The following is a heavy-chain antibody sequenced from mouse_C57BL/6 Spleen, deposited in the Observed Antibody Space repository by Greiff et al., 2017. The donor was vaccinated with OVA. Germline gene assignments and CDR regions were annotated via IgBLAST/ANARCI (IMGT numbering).Heavy chain of an antibody. V-gene: IGHV1-9*01. CDR1: GYTFTGYW. J-gene: IGHJ1*03. D-gene: IGHD1-1*01. Sequence: VQLQQSGAELMKPGASVKLSCKATGYTFTGYWIEWVKQRPGHGLEWIGEILPGSGSTNYNEKFKGKATFTADTSSNTAYMQLSSLTTEDSAIYYCARPAYEWYGSSYWYFYVWGTGTTVTVSS. CDR3: ARPAYEWYGSSYWYFYV. CDR2: ILPGSGST.